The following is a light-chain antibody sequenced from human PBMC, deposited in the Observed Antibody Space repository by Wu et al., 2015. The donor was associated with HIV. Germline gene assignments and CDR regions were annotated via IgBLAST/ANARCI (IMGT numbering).Light chain of an antibody. CDR3: QEYNSWT. CDR1: RSINNW. V-gene: IGKV1-5*03. CDR2: KAA. Sequence: DVQMTQSPSTLSASVGDRVTITCRASRSINNWLAWYQQKPGKAPKLLMYKAANLESGVPSRFSGSGYGTEFTLTISSLQPDDFATYYCQEYNSWTFGQGT. J-gene: IGKJ1*01.